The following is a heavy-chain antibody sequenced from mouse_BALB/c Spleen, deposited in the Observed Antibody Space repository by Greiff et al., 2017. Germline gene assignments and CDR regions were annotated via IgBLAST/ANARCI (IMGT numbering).Heavy chain of an antibody. Sequence: EVQLVESGGDLVKPGGSLKLSCAASGFTFSSYGMSWVRQTPDKRLEWVAHISSGGSYTYYTDSVKGRFTISRDNAKNTLYLQMSSLKSEDTAMYSCAKQGAYYGNYAWFAYWGQGTLVTVSA. CDR1: GFTFSSYG. V-gene: IGHV5-6*01. J-gene: IGHJ3*01. CDR2: ISSGGSYT. D-gene: IGHD2-10*01. CDR3: AKQGAYYGNYAWFAY.